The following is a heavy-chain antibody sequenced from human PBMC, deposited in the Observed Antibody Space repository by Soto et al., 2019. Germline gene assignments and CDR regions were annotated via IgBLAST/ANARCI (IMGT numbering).Heavy chain of an antibody. V-gene: IGHV1-2*02. CDR3: ARLRTPSLEGLVDYYFDY. J-gene: IGHJ4*02. D-gene: IGHD6-19*01. Sequence: ASVKVSCKASGYTFTGYYMHWVRQAPGQGLEWMGWINPNSGGTNYAQKFQGRVTMTRDTSISTAYMELSRLRSDDTAVYYCARLRTPSLEGLVDYYFDYWGQGALVTVSS. CDR2: INPNSGGT. CDR1: GYTFTGYY.